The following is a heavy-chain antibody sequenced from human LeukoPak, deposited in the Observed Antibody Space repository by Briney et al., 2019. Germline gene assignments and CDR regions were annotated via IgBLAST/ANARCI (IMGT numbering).Heavy chain of an antibody. CDR2: INPNSGGA. CDR1: GYTFTDYY. D-gene: IGHD4-17*01. Sequence: GASVKVSCKASGYTFTDYYMHWVRQAPGQGLEWMGRINPNSGGANYAQQFQGRVTVTRDTSITTAYMEVVRLTSDDTAVYYCARGSGYGDSPGLDWGQGTLVTVSS. V-gene: IGHV1-2*06. CDR3: ARGSGYGDSPGLD. J-gene: IGHJ4*02.